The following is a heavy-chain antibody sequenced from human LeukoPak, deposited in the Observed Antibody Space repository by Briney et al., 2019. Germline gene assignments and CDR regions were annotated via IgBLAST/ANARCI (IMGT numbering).Heavy chain of an antibody. V-gene: IGHV1-24*01. CDR2: LDPENDER. Sequence: ASVKVSCKVSGHPLSELPMYWVRQAPGKGLEWMGGLDPENDERLYAQKFRGRLTMTEDTPTDTAYMELSSLRSEDTAVYYCATEMTSIVPDYWGQGTLVTVSS. J-gene: IGHJ4*02. CDR1: GHPLSELP. CDR3: ATEMTSIVPDY. D-gene: IGHD2-21*01.